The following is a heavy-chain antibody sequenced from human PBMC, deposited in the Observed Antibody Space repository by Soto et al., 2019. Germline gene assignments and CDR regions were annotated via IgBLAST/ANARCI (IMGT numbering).Heavy chain of an antibody. Sequence: SETLSLTCTVSGGSISNYYWSWIRQSAEKRLEWIGRVSSTGSSYYNPSLKSRVTISVDTSKNQVSLNLTSVTAADTAVYYCARGVPAAGTDWFDPWGQGTLVTVSS. CDR2: VSSTGSS. D-gene: IGHD6-13*01. CDR1: GGSISNYY. CDR3: ARGVPAAGTDWFDP. V-gene: IGHV4-4*07. J-gene: IGHJ5*02.